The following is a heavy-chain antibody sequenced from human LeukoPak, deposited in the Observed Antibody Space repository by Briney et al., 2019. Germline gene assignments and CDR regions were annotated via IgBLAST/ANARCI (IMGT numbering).Heavy chain of an antibody. CDR3: ERDNIVGGSPSRYVFDI. CDR2: ISSGSSTI. J-gene: IGHJ3*02. CDR1: GFTFSSYS. D-gene: IGHD2-21*01. Sequence: GGSLRLSCAASGFTFSSYSMNWVRQAPGKGLEWVSYISSGSSTIYYADSVKGRFTISRDNAKNSLCLQMNSLRDEDTAVYSFERDNIVGGSPSRYVFDIWGQGTMVTVSS. V-gene: IGHV3-48*02.